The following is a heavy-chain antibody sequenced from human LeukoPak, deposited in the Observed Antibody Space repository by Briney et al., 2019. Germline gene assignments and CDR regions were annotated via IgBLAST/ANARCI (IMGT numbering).Heavy chain of an antibody. J-gene: IGHJ4*02. CDR2: IYSSGST. CDR1: GCSISSYY. V-gene: IGHV4-59*08. Sequence: SETLSLTCTVSGCSISSYYWSWIRQPPGKGLEWIGYIYSSGSTNYSPYLKSRVTMSVDTSKNQFSLKLSSVTAADTAVYYCARVPSLRRFDYWGQGTLVTVSS. D-gene: IGHD4-17*01. CDR3: ARVPSLRRFDY.